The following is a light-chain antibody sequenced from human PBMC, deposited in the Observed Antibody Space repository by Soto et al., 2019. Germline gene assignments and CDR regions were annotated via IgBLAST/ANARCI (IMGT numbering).Light chain of an antibody. Sequence: EIVMTQSPATLSVSPGERATLSCRASQSVSSNLAWYQQKPGQAPRLLIYGASTRATGIPVRFSGSGSGTEFTLTISSLQSEDFAFYYCQQYNNWPSFGQGTKLEIK. CDR1: QSVSSN. V-gene: IGKV3-15*01. CDR3: QQYNNWPS. J-gene: IGKJ2*01. CDR2: GAS.